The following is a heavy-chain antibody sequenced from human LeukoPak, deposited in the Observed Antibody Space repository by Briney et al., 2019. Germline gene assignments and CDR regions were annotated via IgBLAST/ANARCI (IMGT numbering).Heavy chain of an antibody. CDR1: GGSISSRDYS. CDR3: ARSPRGNYFDS. V-gene: IGHV4-30-2*01. J-gene: IGHJ4*02. Sequence: SQTLSLTCAVSGGSISSRDYSWNWIRQPPGKGLEWIGSVYHGGTTYYNPSLKSRVSISEDRSNNQFFLKLSSVTAADTAMYFCARSPRGNYFDSWGEGTLVTVSS. CDR2: VYHGGTT. D-gene: IGHD6-25*01.